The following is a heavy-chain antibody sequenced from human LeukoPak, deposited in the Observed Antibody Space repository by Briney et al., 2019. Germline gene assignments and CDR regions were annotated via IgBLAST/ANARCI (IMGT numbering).Heavy chain of an antibody. CDR3: ARRRLGYYHYYMDV. D-gene: IGHD3-22*01. V-gene: IGHV3-7*03. CDR2: IKQDGSEK. Sequence: GGSLRLSCVAPGFTFGSYWMSWVRQAPGKGLEWVANIKQDGSEKYYVDSVKGRFTISRDNAENSLYLQMNSLRAEDTAVYYCARRRLGYYHYYMDVWGKGTTVTISS. J-gene: IGHJ6*03. CDR1: GFTFGSYW.